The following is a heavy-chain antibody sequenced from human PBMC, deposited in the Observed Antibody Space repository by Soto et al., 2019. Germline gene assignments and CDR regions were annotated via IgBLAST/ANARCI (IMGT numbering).Heavy chain of an antibody. CDR2: ILHIGST. CDR3: ASGFDSDGLYNGGHP. CDR1: GGSISTTNW. V-gene: IGHV4-4*02. J-gene: IGHJ5*02. D-gene: IGHD3-22*01. Sequence: VQLQESGPGLVKPSGTLSLTCTVSGGSISTTNWWSWVRQSPGKGLEWIGEILHIGSTNYNPSLKSRFPISIDKSKNQFSLRLSSVTAADTAVYYCASGFDSDGLYNGGHPWGQGTLVSVSS.